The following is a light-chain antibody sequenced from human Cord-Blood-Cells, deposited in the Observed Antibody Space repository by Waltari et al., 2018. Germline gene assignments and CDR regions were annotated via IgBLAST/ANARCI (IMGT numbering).Light chain of an antibody. CDR1: ALPKKY. J-gene: IGLJ2*01. V-gene: IGLV3-10*01. CDR2: EDR. CDR3: YSTDSSGNHRV. Sequence: SYELTQPPSVSVSPGQTARTTCSGDALPKKYAYWYQQKKGKAPVLVIFEDRKRPFGIPQIFSGSSSGKMATLTISGAQVADEADYYCYSTDSSGNHRVFGGGTKLTVL.